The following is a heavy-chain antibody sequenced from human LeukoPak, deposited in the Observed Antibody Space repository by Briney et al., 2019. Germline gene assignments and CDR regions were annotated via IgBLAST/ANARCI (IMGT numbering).Heavy chain of an antibody. J-gene: IGHJ5*02. CDR3: ARCSPHDYELGDWFDP. D-gene: IGHD4-17*01. Sequence: SETLSLTCSVSGGSISSSSYWGWIRQPPGKGLEWIGSIYYSGSTYYNPSLRSRVTISVDTSKNQFSLKLSSVTAADTAVYFCARCSPHDYELGDWFDPWGQGTLVTVSS. CDR2: IYYSGST. V-gene: IGHV4-39*07. CDR1: GGSISSSSY.